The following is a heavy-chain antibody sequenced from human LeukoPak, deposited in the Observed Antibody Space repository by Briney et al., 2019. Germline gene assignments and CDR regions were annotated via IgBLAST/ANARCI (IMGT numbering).Heavy chain of an antibody. Sequence: SETLSLTCTVSGASISSGGYYWSWIRQHPGEGLEWIGYIYYSGSTSYNPSLKSRVTISLDTSRNQFSLKLSSVTAADTAVYYCARVRYYDFWSGYSDYYYYYYMDVWGKGTTVTVSS. D-gene: IGHD3-3*01. J-gene: IGHJ6*03. V-gene: IGHV4-31*03. CDR1: GASISSGGYY. CDR2: IYYSGST. CDR3: ARVRYYDFWSGYSDYYYYYYMDV.